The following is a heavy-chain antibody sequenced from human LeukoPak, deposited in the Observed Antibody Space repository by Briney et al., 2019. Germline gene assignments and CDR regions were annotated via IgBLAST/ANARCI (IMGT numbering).Heavy chain of an antibody. CDR2: ISSSSSYI. Sequence: NPGGSLKRSCVASDFFLNSYTINWVRQAPGKGLEWVSSISSSSSYIYYADSVKGRFIISRDNAKNSLYLQMNSLRAEDTAVYYCARDSQYYYGSGSTPGYYYGMDVWGQGTTVTVSS. CDR3: ARDSQYYYGSGSTPGYYYGMDV. CDR1: DFFLNSYT. V-gene: IGHV3-21*01. J-gene: IGHJ6*02. D-gene: IGHD3-10*01.